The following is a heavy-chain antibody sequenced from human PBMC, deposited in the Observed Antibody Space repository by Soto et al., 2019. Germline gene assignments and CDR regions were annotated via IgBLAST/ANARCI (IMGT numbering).Heavy chain of an antibody. D-gene: IGHD2-2*01. CDR1: GVTFSDYY. CDR2: ISTSTSNT. V-gene: IGHV3-11*05. Sequence: PGGSLRLSCAASGVTFSDYYMNWIRQAPGKGLEWVSSISTSTSNTNYADSVRGRFTISRDNTKNSVYLQMNSLRAEDTAVYYCAKGRGYCSSTSCYVGSDYWGQGTLVTVSS. CDR3: AKGRGYCSSTSCYVGSDY. J-gene: IGHJ4*02.